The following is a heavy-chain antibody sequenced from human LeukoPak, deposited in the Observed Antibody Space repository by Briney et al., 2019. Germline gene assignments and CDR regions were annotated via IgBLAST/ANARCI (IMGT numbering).Heavy chain of an antibody. CDR2: IYPGDSDT. J-gene: IGHJ4*02. V-gene: IGHV5-51*01. CDR3: AGPCPYDVSGSCQDY. D-gene: IGHD2-15*01. Sequence: GESLKISCKGSGYSFTSYWIGWVRQMPGKGLEWMGIIYPGDSDTRYSPSFQGQVTISADKSISTAYLQWSSLKASDTAMYYCAGPCPYDVSGSCQDYWGQGTLVTVSS. CDR1: GYSFTSYW.